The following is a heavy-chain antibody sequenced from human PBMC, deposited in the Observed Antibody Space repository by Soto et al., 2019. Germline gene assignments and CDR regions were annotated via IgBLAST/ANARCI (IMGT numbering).Heavy chain of an antibody. D-gene: IGHD6-19*01. V-gene: IGHV3-23*01. J-gene: IGHJ1*01. CDR2: ISGSGGST. CDR1: GFTFSSYA. CDR3: AKDTVKLRAVAGFEYFQH. Sequence: GSLRLSCAASGFTFSSYAMSWVRQAPGKGLEWVSAISGSGGSTYYADSVKGRFTISRDNSKNTLYLQMNSLRAEDTAVYYCAKDTVKLRAVAGFEYFQHWGQGTLVTVSS.